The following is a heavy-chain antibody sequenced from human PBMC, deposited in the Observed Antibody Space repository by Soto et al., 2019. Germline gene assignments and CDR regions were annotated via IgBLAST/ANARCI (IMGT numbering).Heavy chain of an antibody. Sequence: QVQMVQSGAEVKKPGSSARVSCKVSGGTFSRHSISWVRQAPGQGLEWMGGIIPIFDATQYAQKFQGRLTITADESTTTFHMDLSGLRPEATAIYYCARDLTSVRGSWGQGTLVTVS. CDR3: ARDLTSVRGS. J-gene: IGHJ4*02. V-gene: IGHV1-69*01. D-gene: IGHD3-10*01. CDR1: GGTFSRHS. CDR2: IIPIFDAT.